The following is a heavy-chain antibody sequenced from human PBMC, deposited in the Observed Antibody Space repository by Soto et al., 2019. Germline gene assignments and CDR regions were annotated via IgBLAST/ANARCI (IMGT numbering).Heavy chain of an antibody. CDR2: IWYDGSNK. Sequence: GGSLRLSCAASGFTFSNYGMHWVRQAPGKGLERVAVIWYDGSNKYYADSVKGRFTISRDNSKNTLYLQMNSLRAEDTAVYYCARDKTYYYDSSATRGLFDPWGQGTLVTVSS. J-gene: IGHJ5*02. V-gene: IGHV3-33*01. CDR3: ARDKTYYYDSSATRGLFDP. D-gene: IGHD3-22*01. CDR1: GFTFSNYG.